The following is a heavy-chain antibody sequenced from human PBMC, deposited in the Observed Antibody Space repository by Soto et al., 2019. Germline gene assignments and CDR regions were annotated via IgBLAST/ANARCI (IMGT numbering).Heavy chain of an antibody. CDR1: GFPFSSYW. D-gene: IGHD6-25*01. J-gene: IGHJ4*02. CDR3: ARARQGYSDY. CDR2: INNDGSST. V-gene: IGHV3-74*01. Sequence: PGGSLTLSCTASGFPFSSYWMHWVRQAPGKGLVWVSRINNDGSSTVYADSVKGRFTISRDNAKNTLYLQMNSLRAEDTAVYYCARARQGYSDYWGQGTLVTVSS.